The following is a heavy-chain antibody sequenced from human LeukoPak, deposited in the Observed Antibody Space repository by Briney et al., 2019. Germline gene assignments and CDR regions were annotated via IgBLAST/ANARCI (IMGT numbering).Heavy chain of an antibody. D-gene: IGHD5-24*01. CDR1: GFTFSDYN. V-gene: IGHV3-23*01. J-gene: IGHJ4*02. CDR3: ARVGGYNSFFDY. Sequence: PGGSLRLSCAASGFTFSDYNMRWIRQAPGRGLEWVSAISGSGGSTYYADSVKGRFTISRDNAKNTLYLHMNSLRAEDTAVYYCARVGGYNSFFDYWGQGALVTVSS. CDR2: ISGSGGST.